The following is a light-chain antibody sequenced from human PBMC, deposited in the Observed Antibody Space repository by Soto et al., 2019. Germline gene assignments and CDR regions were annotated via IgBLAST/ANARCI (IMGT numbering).Light chain of an antibody. CDR2: DAS. CDR3: QQYNSYWT. Sequence: DIQMTQSPSTLSASVGDRVTITCRASQSISSWLAWYQQKPGKAPKLLIYDASSLESGVPSRFSGSGSGTEFTLTISRLQRDDFATYCCQQYNSYWTFGQGTKVEIK. J-gene: IGKJ1*01. CDR1: QSISSW. V-gene: IGKV1-5*01.